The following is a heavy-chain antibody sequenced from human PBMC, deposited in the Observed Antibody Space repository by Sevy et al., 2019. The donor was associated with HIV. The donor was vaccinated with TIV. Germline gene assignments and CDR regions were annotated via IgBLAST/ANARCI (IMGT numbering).Heavy chain of an antibody. V-gene: IGHV3-21*01. CDR3: ARDPGRVVRFGSGSYETPNDY. D-gene: IGHD3-10*01. CDR2: ISSSSSYI. Sequence: GGSLRLSCAASGFTFSSYSMNWVRQAPGKGLEWVSSISSSSSYIYYADSVKGRFTISRDNAKNSLYLQMNSLRAEDTAVYYCARDPGRVVRFGSGSYETPNDYWGQGTLVTVSS. CDR1: GFTFSSYS. J-gene: IGHJ4*02.